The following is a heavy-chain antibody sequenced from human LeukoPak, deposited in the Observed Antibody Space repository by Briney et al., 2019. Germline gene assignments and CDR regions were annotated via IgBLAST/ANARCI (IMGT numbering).Heavy chain of an antibody. CDR3: ARTNYGSGSFQAVY. J-gene: IGHJ4*02. Sequence: PGRSLRLSCTASGFTFSDHAMSWVRQAPGKGLEWVGFIRSKTYGGTIEYAASVKGRFTISRADSISIAYLQMNSLRAEDTAVYYCARTNYGSGSFQAVYWGQGTLVTVSS. D-gene: IGHD3-10*01. CDR1: GFTFSDHA. CDR2: IRSKTYGGTI. V-gene: IGHV3-49*04.